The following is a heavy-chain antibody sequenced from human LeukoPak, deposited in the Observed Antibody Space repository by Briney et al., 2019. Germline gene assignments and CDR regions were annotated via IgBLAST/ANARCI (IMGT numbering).Heavy chain of an antibody. J-gene: IGHJ3*02. D-gene: IGHD6-13*01. CDR1: GFTFSNYA. Sequence: GGSLRLSCGASGFTFSNYAMGWVRQAPGKGLEWVSVISGSGGSTHYAGSVKGRFTISRDNSKNTVSLQMNSLRAEDTAVYYCARDNPIAAAGSPIWGQGTMVTVSS. CDR3: ARDNPIAAAGSPI. V-gene: IGHV3-23*01. CDR2: ISGSGGST.